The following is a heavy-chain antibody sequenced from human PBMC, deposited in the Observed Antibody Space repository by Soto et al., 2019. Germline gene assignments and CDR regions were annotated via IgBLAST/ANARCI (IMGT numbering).Heavy chain of an antibody. Sequence: ASVKVSCKASGYPFTSYDVNWVRLAAGQGLEWMGWMNPNSGNTGYAQKFQGRVTMTRNTSISTAYMELSSLRSEDTAVYYCATDIVATSMFDYWGQGTLVTVSS. J-gene: IGHJ4*02. CDR1: GYPFTSYD. CDR3: ATDIVATSMFDY. D-gene: IGHD5-12*01. CDR2: MNPNSGNT. V-gene: IGHV1-8*01.